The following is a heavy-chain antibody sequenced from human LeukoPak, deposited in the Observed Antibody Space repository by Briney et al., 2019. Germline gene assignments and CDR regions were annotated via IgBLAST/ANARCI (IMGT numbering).Heavy chain of an antibody. J-gene: IGHJ4*02. Sequence: GGSLRLSCAASGFTFSAYAMSWVRQAPGKGLEWVSAIGSGSGNTYYADSVKGRFTISRDNSKNTLYLQMNSLRVEDTAVYYCAKGSAGGVNYWGQGTLVTVSS. CDR2: IGSGSGNT. CDR3: AKGSAGGVNY. V-gene: IGHV3-23*01. CDR1: GFTFSAYA. D-gene: IGHD1-26*01.